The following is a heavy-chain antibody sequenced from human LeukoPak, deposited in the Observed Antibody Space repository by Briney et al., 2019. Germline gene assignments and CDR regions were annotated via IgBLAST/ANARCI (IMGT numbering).Heavy chain of an antibody. D-gene: IGHD3-9*01. V-gene: IGHV4-30-4*01. Sequence: SETLSLTCTVSGGSISSGDYNWSWIRQPPGKGLEWIGYIYYSGSTYYNPSLKSRVTISVDTSKNQFSLKLSSVTAADTAVYYCAHGNILTGLGIDYWGQGTLVTVSS. J-gene: IGHJ4*02. CDR2: IYYSGST. CDR3: AHGNILTGLGIDY. CDR1: GGSISSGDYN.